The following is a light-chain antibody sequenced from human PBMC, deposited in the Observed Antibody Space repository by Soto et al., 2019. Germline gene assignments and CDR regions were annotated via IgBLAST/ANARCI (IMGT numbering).Light chain of an antibody. Sequence: EIVLTQSPGTLSLSPGERATLSCRASQSVRSNYLAWYQQKVGQAPRLLIYGASSRATGIPDRFSGSGSGTDFTLTISRLEPEDLAGYYCQQYGGSPTFGGGTKVEIK. J-gene: IGKJ4*01. CDR1: QSVRSNY. CDR3: QQYGGSPT. CDR2: GAS. V-gene: IGKV3-20*01.